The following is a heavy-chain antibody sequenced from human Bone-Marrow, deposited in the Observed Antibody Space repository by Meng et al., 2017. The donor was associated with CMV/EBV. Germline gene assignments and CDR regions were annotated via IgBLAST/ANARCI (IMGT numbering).Heavy chain of an antibody. J-gene: IGHJ5*02. CDR2: IYYTGTT. Sequence: GSLRLSCTVPGGDVSSPSHYWSWIRQPPGKGLEFLGYIYYTGTTNYNPSSRSRLTNSIDTSENQFSLKLTSVTAADTAVYYCARDVLGRAGTTPFAPGLDPWGQGTLVTVSS. V-gene: IGHV4-61*01. CDR3: ARDVLGRAGTTPFAPGLDP. D-gene: IGHD1-1*01. CDR1: GGDVSSPSHY.